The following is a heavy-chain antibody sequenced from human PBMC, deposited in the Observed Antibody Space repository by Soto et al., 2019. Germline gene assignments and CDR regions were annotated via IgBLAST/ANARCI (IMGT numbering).Heavy chain of an antibody. CDR3: ARDRVGYSGYDYDAFDI. CDR1: GYTFTSYA. D-gene: IGHD5-12*01. CDR2: INAGNGNT. V-gene: IGHV1-3*01. J-gene: IGHJ3*02. Sequence: ASVKVSCKASGYTFTSYAMHWVRQAPGQRLEWMGWINAGNGNTKYSQKFQGRVTITRDTSASTAYMELSSLRSEDTAVYYCARDRVGYSGYDYDAFDIWGQGTMVTVSS.